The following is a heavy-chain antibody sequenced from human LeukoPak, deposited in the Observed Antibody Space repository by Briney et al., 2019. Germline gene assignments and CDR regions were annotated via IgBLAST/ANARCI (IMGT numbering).Heavy chain of an antibody. CDR3: ARDKGFVAAAGD. J-gene: IGHJ4*02. CDR1: GYTFTSYG. V-gene: IGHV1-18*01. D-gene: IGHD6-13*01. CDR2: ISAYNGNT. Sequence: GASVKVSCKASGYTFTSYGISWVRQAPGQGLEWMGWISAYNGNTNYAQKLQGRVTMTRDTSTSTVYMELSSLRSEDTAVYYCARDKGFVAAAGDWGQGTLVTVSS.